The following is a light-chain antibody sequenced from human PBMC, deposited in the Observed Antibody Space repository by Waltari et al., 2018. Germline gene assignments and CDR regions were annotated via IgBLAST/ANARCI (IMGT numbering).Light chain of an antibody. J-gene: IGLJ3*02. CDR3: STWDYSLRAWV. CDR1: NNNVGSYA. V-gene: IGLV1-36*01. Sequence: QSALTQEASVSGTVGQKVTLPCIGNNNNVGSYAVSWYQQISHGAPKTVMFGDFLPPGIPVRFAGSKPGTTASLPISGLQPEDEADYYCSTWDYSLRAWVFGGGTILTVL. CDR2: GD.